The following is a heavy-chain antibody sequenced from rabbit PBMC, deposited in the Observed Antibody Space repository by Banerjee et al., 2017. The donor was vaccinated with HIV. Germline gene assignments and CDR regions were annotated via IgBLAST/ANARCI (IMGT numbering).Heavy chain of an antibody. CDR1: GFSFSNKYV. CDR3: ARDSAGREDFNL. D-gene: IGHD4-2*01. V-gene: IGHV1S45*01. J-gene: IGHJ4*01. Sequence: QEQLEESGGDLVKPEGSLTLTCTASGFSFSNKYVMCWVRQAPGKGLEWIACINTSSGNTVYASWAKGRSTVSKTSSTTVTLQMTSLTAADTATYFCARDSAGREDFNLWGPGTLVTVS. CDR2: INTSSGNT.